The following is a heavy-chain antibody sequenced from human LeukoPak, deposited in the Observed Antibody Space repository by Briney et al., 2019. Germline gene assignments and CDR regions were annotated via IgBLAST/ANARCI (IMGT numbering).Heavy chain of an antibody. Sequence: PGGSLRLSCAASGFRFSSYAMSWVRQAPGKGLEWVSAISGSGGSTYYADSVKGRFTISRDNSKNTLYLQMNSLRAEDTAVYYCAKGGAAGTGVGDYWGQGTLVTVSS. CDR2: ISGSGGST. J-gene: IGHJ4*02. CDR3: AKGGAAGTGVGDY. CDR1: GFRFSSYA. D-gene: IGHD6-13*01. V-gene: IGHV3-23*01.